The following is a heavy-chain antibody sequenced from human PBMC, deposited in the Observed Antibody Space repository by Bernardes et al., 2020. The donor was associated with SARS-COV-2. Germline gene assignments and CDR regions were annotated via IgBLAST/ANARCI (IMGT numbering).Heavy chain of an antibody. CDR1: GFTFSSYG. CDR2: IRYDGSNK. D-gene: IGHD5-12*01. V-gene: IGHV3-30*02. CDR3: AKDSYSGYDFHYYYGMDV. Sequence: GGSLRLSCAASGFTFSSYGMHWVRQAPGKGLEWVAFIRYDGSNKYYADSVKGRFTISRDNSKNTLYLQMNSLRAEDTAVYYCAKDSYSGYDFHYYYGMDVWGQGTTVTVSS. J-gene: IGHJ6*02.